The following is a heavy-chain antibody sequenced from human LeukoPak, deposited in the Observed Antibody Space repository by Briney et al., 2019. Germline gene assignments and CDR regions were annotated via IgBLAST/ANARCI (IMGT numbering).Heavy chain of an antibody. Sequence: ASVKVSCKASGYTFTGYYMHWVRQAPGQGLEWMGWINPNSGGTNYAQKFQGRVTMTRDTSISTAYMELSRLRSDDTAVYYCARRSGGTMVRGVIGRTPFDYWGQGTLVTVSS. J-gene: IGHJ4*02. CDR2: INPNSGGT. D-gene: IGHD3-10*01. CDR3: ARRSGGTMVRGVIGRTPFDY. CDR1: GYTFTGYY. V-gene: IGHV1-2*02.